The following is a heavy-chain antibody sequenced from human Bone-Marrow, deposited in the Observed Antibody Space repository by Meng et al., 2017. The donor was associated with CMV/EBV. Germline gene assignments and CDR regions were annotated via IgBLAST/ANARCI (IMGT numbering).Heavy chain of an antibody. V-gene: IGHV3-30-3*01. D-gene: IGHD2-21*01. CDR3: ATQPYCGDECYFDF. J-gene: IGHJ4*02. Sequence: GGSLRLSCAASGFTFSSYAMHWVRQAPGKGLEWVAVISYDGSNKYYADSVMGRFTIARDSAKTSLFLQMNSLRAEDTAVYYCATQPYCGDECYFDFWGQGTLVTVSS. CDR1: GFTFSSYA. CDR2: ISYDGSNK.